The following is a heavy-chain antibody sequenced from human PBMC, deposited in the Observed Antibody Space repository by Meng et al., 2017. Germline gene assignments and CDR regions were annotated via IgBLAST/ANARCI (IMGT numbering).Heavy chain of an antibody. D-gene: IGHD6-19*01. Sequence: QGRWGESGGGVVQPGRSLTLSCAASGFTFSSYAMHWVRQAPGKGLEWVAVISYDGSNKYYADSVKGRFTISRDNSKNTLYLQMNSLRAEDTAVYYCARSSGYLDYWGQGTLVTVSS. CDR1: GFTFSSYA. J-gene: IGHJ4*02. CDR2: ISYDGSNK. CDR3: ARSSGYLDY. V-gene: IGHV3-30*01.